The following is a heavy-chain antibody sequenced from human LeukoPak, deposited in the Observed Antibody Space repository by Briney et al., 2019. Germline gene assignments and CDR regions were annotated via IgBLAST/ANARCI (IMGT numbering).Heavy chain of an antibody. J-gene: IGHJ4*02. D-gene: IGHD5-18*01. CDR2: LYNTGNP. V-gene: IGHV4-30-4*01. Sequence: SQTLSLTCTVSIGSISSGDHYWSWIRQPPGKGLEYIAYLYNTGNPYYNPSLKSRVTISADTSKNQFSLKLSSVTAADTAVYYCARGRGYGYGIDYWGQGTLVTVPS. CDR1: IGSISSGDHY. CDR3: ARGRGYGYGIDY.